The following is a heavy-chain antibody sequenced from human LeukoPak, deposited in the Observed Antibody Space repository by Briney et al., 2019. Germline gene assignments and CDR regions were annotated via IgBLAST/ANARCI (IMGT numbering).Heavy chain of an antibody. J-gene: IGHJ3*02. CDR1: GGSISSSSYY. V-gene: IGHV4-39*01. CDR2: IYYSGST. CDR3: ARHQPLVPAAISDAFDI. Sequence: PSETLSLTCTVSGGSISSSSYYWGWIRQPPGKGLEWIGSIYYSGSTYYNPSLKSRVTISVDTSKNQFSLKLSSVTAADTAVYYCARHQPLVPAAISDAFDIWGQGTMVTVSS. D-gene: IGHD2-2*01.